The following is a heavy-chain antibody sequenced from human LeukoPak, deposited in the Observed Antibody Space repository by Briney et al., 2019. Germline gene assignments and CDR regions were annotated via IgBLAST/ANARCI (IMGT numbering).Heavy chain of an antibody. CDR2: INPSGGST. J-gene: IGHJ5*02. Sequence: ASVKVSCKASGYTFTSYCMHWVRQAPGQGLEWMGIINPSGGSTSYAQKFQGRVTMTRDTSTSTVYMELSSLRSEDTAFYYCATDHSMANTAWWFDPWGQGTLVTVSS. CDR1: GYTFTSYC. V-gene: IGHV1-46*01. D-gene: IGHD5-24*01. CDR3: ATDHSMANTAWWFDP.